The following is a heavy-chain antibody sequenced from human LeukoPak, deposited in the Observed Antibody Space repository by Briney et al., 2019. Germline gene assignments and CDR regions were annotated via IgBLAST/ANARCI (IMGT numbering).Heavy chain of an antibody. CDR1: GFTFSSSW. CDR2: IKQDGSEK. J-gene: IGHJ4*02. CDR3: ARDSYSSGVDY. V-gene: IGHV3-7*01. Sequence: PGGSLRLSCAASGFTFSSSWMSWVRQPPGKGLEWVATIKQDGSEKYYVDSVKGRFTISRDNAKNSLYLQINCLRAEDTAVYFCARDSYSSGVDYWGQGTLVTVSS. D-gene: IGHD6-19*01.